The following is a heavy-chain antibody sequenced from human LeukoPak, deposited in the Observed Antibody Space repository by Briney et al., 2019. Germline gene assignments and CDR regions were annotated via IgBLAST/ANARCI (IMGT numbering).Heavy chain of an antibody. CDR3: ARNEARVGAPFDY. CDR2: IIPIFGTA. CDR1: GGTFSSYA. J-gene: IGHJ4*02. V-gene: IGHV1-69*05. D-gene: IGHD1-26*01. Sequence: SVKVSCKASGGTFSSYAISWVRQAPGQGLEWMGGIIPIFGTANYAQKFQGRVTMTRDMSTSTVYMELSSLRSEDTAVYYCARNEARVGAPFDYWGQGTLVTVSS.